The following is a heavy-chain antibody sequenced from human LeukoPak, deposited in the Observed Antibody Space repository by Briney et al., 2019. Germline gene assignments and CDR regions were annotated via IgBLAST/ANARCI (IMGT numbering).Heavy chain of an antibody. J-gene: IGHJ5*02. CDR3: ARGRAGTWWFDP. D-gene: IGHD6-19*01. Sequence: SETLSLTCAVYGGSFSGYYWSWIRQPPGKGLEWIGEINHSGSTNYNPSLKSRVTISVDTSKNQLSLKLSSVTAADTAVYYCARGRAGTWWFDPWGQGTLVTVSS. CDR2: INHSGST. CDR1: GGSFSGYY. V-gene: IGHV4-34*01.